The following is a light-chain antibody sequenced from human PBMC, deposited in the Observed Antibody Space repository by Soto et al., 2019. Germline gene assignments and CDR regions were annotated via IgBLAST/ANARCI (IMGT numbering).Light chain of an antibody. CDR1: QSISSW. CDR2: KAS. Sequence: DIQMTQSPSTLSASVGERVTITCRASQSISSWLAWYQQKPGKAPKLLIYKASSLESGVPSRFSGGGSATEFTLTISSLQPDDFATYYCQQHNSYPLTFGGGTKVEIK. J-gene: IGKJ4*01. CDR3: QQHNSYPLT. V-gene: IGKV1-5*03.